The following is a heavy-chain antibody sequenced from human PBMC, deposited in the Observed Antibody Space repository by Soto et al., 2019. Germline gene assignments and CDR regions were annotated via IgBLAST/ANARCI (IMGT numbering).Heavy chain of an antibody. D-gene: IGHD5-12*01. CDR3: ARSGRGYSGYEDY. Sequence: QVQLQESGPGLVKPSETLSLTCTVSGGSISSYYWSWIRQPPGKGLEWIGYIYYSGSTNYNPSLKSRVTISVDTSKNQCSLKLSSVTAADTAVYYCARSGRGYSGYEDYWGQGTLVTVSS. CDR1: GGSISSYY. J-gene: IGHJ4*02. CDR2: IYYSGST. V-gene: IGHV4-59*01.